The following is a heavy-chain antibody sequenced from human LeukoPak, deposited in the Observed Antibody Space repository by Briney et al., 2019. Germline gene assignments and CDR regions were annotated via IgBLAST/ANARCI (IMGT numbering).Heavy chain of an antibody. V-gene: IGHV3-23*01. CDR2: ISGSGGST. CDR3: AKGSYDSGFDY. J-gene: IGHJ4*02. D-gene: IGHD5-12*01. Sequence: GGTLRLSCAASGFTFSSYGMSWVRQAPGKGLEWVSAISGSGGSTYYADSVKGRFTISRDNSKNTLYLQMNSLRAGDTAVYYCAKGSYDSGFDYWGQGTLVTVSS. CDR1: GFTFSSYG.